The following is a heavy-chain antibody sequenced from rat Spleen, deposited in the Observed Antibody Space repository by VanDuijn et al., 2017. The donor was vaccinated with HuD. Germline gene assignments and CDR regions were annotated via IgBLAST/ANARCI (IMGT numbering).Heavy chain of an antibody. CDR3: AREGPFNPFAY. CDR1: GFSLANYG. J-gene: IGHJ3*01. V-gene: IGHV2-15*01. Sequence: QVQLKESGPGLVQPSRTLSLTCTVSGFSLANYGVSWVRQPPGKGLECIAAIWGGGSTHYKSVFKSRLSISKDTSKSQVLLEMNSLQTEDTAMYFCAREGPFNPFAYWGQGTLVTVSS. CDR2: IWGGGST. D-gene: IGHD1-3*01.